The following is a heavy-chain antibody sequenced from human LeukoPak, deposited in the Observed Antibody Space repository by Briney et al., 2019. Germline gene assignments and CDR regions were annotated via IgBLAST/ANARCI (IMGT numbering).Heavy chain of an antibody. J-gene: IGHJ4*02. CDR2: INSDGSST. D-gene: IGHD3-10*01. CDR3: AREWSGFGELPDY. Sequence: GGSLRLSCAASGFPFSAYAMSWIRQAPGKGLVWVSRINSDGSSTSYADSVKGRFTISRDNAKNTLYLQMNSLRVEDTAVYYCAREWSGFGELPDYWGQGTLVTVSS. V-gene: IGHV3-74*01. CDR1: GFPFSAYA.